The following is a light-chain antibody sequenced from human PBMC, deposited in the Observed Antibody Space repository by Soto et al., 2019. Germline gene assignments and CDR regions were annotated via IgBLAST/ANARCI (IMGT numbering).Light chain of an antibody. CDR3: HQYYSTPRT. Sequence: IQRTQYPSSLSSSVGDRVTLTCRASQSISSYLNWYQQKPGKAPKLRIYAASSLQSGVPSRFSGSGSGTDFTLTISSLQAEDVAVYYCHQYYSTPRTFGHGTKV. CDR1: QSISSY. CDR2: AAS. V-gene: IGKV1-39*01. J-gene: IGKJ1*01.